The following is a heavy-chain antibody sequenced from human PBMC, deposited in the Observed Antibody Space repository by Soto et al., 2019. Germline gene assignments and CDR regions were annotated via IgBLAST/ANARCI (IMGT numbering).Heavy chain of an antibody. J-gene: IGHJ5*02. CDR1: GGSISSSSYY. CDR3: ARGYGSGSHYWFDP. CDR2: IYYSGST. Sequence: PSETLSLTCTVSGGSISSSSYYWGWIRQPPGKGLEWIGSIYYSGSTYYNPSLKSRVTISVDTSKNQFSLKLSSVTAADTAVYYCARGYGSGSHYWFDPWGQGTLVTVSS. D-gene: IGHD3-10*01. V-gene: IGHV4-39*07.